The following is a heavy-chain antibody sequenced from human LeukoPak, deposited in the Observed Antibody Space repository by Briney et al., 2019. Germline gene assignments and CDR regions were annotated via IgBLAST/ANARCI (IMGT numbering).Heavy chain of an antibody. J-gene: IGHJ6*02. CDR3: ARDRSIAARPEYYYYGIDV. V-gene: IGHV3-53*01. D-gene: IGHD6-6*01. Sequence: GGSLRLSCAASGGTLSSNCMSWVRQAPGKGLEWVSVIYSGGSTYYTDSVTGRFTISKDKSKNKLYLPMNTPRAQYTAVYYCARDRSIAARPEYYYYGIDVWGHGTTVTVSS. CDR2: IYSGGST. CDR1: GGTLSSNC.